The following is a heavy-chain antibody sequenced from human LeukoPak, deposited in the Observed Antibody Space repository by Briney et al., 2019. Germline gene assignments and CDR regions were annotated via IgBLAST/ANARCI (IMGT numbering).Heavy chain of an antibody. D-gene: IGHD1-26*01. Sequence: GGSLRLSCAASGFTFSTYWMSWVRQAPGKGLDWVANIKHDGSDKKYVDSVKGRCTISRDNAKRSLYLQMNSLRAEDTAVYYCARKMNIVGAQGWGYGLDVWGHGTTVTVSS. CDR1: GFTFSTYW. V-gene: IGHV3-7*05. CDR3: ARKMNIVGAQGWGYGLDV. CDR2: IKHDGSDK. J-gene: IGHJ6*02.